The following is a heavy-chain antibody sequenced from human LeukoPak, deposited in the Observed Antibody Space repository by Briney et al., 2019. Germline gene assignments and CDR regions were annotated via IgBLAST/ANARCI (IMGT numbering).Heavy chain of an antibody. V-gene: IGHV1-18*04. CDR3: ARGSLLHYDYFWGSYDY. CDR1: GYTFTSYG. D-gene: IGHD3-16*01. CDR2: ISAYNGNT. J-gene: IGHJ4*02. Sequence: ASVKVSCKASGYTFTSYGNSWVRQAPGQGLEWMGWISAYNGNTNYAQKLQGRVTMTTDTSTSTAYMELRSLRSDDTAVYYCARGSLLHYDYFWGSYDYWGQGTLVTVSS.